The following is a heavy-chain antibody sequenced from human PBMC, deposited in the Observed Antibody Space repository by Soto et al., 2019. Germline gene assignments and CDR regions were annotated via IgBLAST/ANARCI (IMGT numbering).Heavy chain of an antibody. J-gene: IGHJ5*02. CDR1: GDSISVHSYS. CDR2: SYYSGTT. V-gene: IGHV4-39*02. Sequence: PSETLSLTCTVSGDSISVHSYSWTLIRQPPGKGLEWIGSSYYSGTTYLYTSLKSRAHIYVDTSKNYLSLSLTSVTDADTAIYYCTRRYNGNDNYFDPWGTGALVTVSS. CDR3: TRRYNGNDNYFDP. D-gene: IGHD1-26*01.